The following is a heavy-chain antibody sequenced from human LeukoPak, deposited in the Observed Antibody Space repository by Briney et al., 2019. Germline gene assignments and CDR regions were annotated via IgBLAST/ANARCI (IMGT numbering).Heavy chain of an antibody. CDR2: TSSNGGST. Sequence: GGSLRLSCSASAFTFSSYAMHWVRQAPGKGLEYVSATSSNGGSTYYADSVKGRFTISRDNSKNTLCLQMSSLRAEDTAVYYCVKGDCSSTSCYNWFDPWGQGTLVTVSS. CDR3: VKGDCSSTSCYNWFDP. J-gene: IGHJ5*02. V-gene: IGHV3-64D*06. D-gene: IGHD2-2*01. CDR1: AFTFSSYA.